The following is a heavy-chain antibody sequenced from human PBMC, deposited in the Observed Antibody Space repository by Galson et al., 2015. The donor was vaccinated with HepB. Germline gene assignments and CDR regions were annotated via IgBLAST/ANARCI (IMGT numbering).Heavy chain of an antibody. Sequence: SVKVSCKVSGYTLTELSMHWVRQAPGKGLEWMGGFDPEDGETIYAQKFQGRVTMTEDTSTDTAYMELRSLRSEDTAVYYCAICKRWLQLVPWFDPWGPRTLVTVSS. CDR2: FDPEDGET. D-gene: IGHD5-24*01. V-gene: IGHV1-24*01. J-gene: IGHJ5*02. CDR3: AICKRWLQLVPWFDP. CDR1: GYTLTELS.